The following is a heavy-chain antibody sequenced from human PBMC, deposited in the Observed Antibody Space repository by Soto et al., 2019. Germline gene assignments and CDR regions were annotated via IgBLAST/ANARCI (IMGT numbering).Heavy chain of an antibody. CDR1: GFTFSSYS. D-gene: IGHD1-20*01. J-gene: IGHJ4*02. Sequence: PGGSLRLSCVASGFTFSSYSMNWVRQAPGKGLEWVSDISSRSSTIYYAGSVKGRFTISRDNAKNSLYLQMNSLRDEDTAVYYCARTYNWNNHVAFDYWGQGTLVTVSS. CDR3: ARTYNWNNHVAFDY. CDR2: ISSRSSTI. V-gene: IGHV3-48*02.